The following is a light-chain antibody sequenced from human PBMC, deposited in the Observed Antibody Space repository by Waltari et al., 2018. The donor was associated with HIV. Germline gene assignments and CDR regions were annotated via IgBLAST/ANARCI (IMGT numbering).Light chain of an antibody. Sequence: ILVTQSPQLLSVTSGAPASISLASSQSLTHYHGFNYLAWYVQRAGRSPQLLIHLASSRASDVPARFSGTVSGTNFTLTISSLESSDVGLYYCMQTLQTPWTFGQGTRV. CDR2: LAS. J-gene: IGKJ1*01. V-gene: IGKV2-28*01. CDR1: QSLTHYHGFNY. CDR3: MQTLQTPWT.